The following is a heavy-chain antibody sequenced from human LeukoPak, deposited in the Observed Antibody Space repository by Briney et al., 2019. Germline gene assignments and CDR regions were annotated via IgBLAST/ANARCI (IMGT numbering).Heavy chain of an antibody. J-gene: IGHJ4*02. CDR3: ARHARSGWYVIDY. CDR2: INPSGGST. CDR1: GYTFTSYC. V-gene: IGHV1-46*01. Sequence: GASVKASCKASGYTFTSYCMHWVRQAPGQGLEWMGIINPSGGSTSYAQKFQGRVTMTRDTSTSTVYMELSSLKASDTAMYYCARHARSGWYVIDYWGQGTLVTVSS. D-gene: IGHD6-19*01.